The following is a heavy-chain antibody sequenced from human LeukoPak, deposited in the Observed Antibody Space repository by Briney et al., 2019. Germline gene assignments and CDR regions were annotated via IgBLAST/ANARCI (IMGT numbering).Heavy chain of an antibody. J-gene: IGHJ6*04. CDR1: GGSISSYY. D-gene: IGHD6-19*01. Sequence: SETLSLTCTVSGGSISSYYWSWIRQPPGKGLEWIGYIYYSGSTNYNPSLKSRVTISVDTSKNQFSLKLSSVTAADTAVYYCARHSPIAVPHYGMDVWGKGPPFTVSP. V-gene: IGHV4-59*08. CDR2: IYYSGST. CDR3: ARHSPIAVPHYGMDV.